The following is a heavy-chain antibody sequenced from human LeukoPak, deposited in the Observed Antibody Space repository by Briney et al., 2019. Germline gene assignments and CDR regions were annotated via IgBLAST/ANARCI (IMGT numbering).Heavy chain of an antibody. CDR2: ISYDGSNK. D-gene: IGHD6-19*01. CDR1: GFTFSSYG. V-gene: IGHV3-30*18. Sequence: GGSLRLSCAASGFTFSSYGMHLVRQAPGKGLEWVAVISYDGSNKYYADSVKGRFTISRDNSKNTLYLQMNSLRAEDTAVYYCAKAPRAGTPYYYYGMDVWGQGTTVTVSS. CDR3: AKAPRAGTPYYYYGMDV. J-gene: IGHJ6*02.